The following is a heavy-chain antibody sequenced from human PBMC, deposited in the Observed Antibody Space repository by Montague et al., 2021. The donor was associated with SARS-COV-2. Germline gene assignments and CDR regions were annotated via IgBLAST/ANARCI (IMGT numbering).Heavy chain of an antibody. J-gene: IGHJ5*02. CDR1: GGCRSSVNHD. Sequence: SETLSLTCTVAGGCRSSVNHDWSGVRQIPGKGLVGAGSISYSGDNYYNPSLETRVSISRDTSKSQFSLELRSVTAADTAVYYCARERQEVGIYFDPWGHGTLVTVSS. CDR3: ARERQEVGIYFDP. D-gene: IGHD1-1*01. CDR2: ISYSGDN. V-gene: IGHV4-39*07.